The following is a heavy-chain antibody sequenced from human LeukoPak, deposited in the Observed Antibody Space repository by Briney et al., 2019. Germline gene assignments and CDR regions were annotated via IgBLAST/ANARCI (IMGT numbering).Heavy chain of an antibody. CDR2: ISGSGANT. CDR1: GFTFSSYA. D-gene: IGHD2-15*01. J-gene: IGHJ4*02. Sequence: PGGSLRLSCAASGFTFSSYAMSWVRQTPEKGLEWVSAISGSGANTYYADSVKGRFTISRDNSKNTLYLQLNSLRAEDTAVYYCAKDRCSSGNCYPHRFDYWGQGTLVTVSS. CDR3: AKDRCSSGNCYPHRFDY. V-gene: IGHV3-23*01.